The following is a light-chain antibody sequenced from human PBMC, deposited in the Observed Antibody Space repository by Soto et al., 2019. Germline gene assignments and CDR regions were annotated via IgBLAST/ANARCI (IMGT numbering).Light chain of an antibody. CDR2: EVS. CDR1: SSDVGGYNY. Sequence: LTQPASVSGSPGQSITISCTGTSSDVGGYNYVSWYQQHPGKAPKLMIYEVSNRPSGVSNRFSGSKSGNTASLTISGLQAEDEADYYCTSYTSSSTYVFGTGTKVTVL. CDR3: TSYTSSSTYV. J-gene: IGLJ1*01. V-gene: IGLV2-14*01.